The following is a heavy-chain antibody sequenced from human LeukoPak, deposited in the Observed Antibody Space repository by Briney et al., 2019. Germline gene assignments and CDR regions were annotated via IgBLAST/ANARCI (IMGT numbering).Heavy chain of an antibody. Sequence: GGSLRLSCAASGFTFSSYSMHWVRQTPGKGLVWVSRIYIDGSGTTYADSVKGRFTISRDNSKNTLFLEMNSLRPEDTAVYYCAKDALRAVPYYFDYWGQGTLVTVSS. V-gene: IGHV3-74*01. J-gene: IGHJ4*02. CDR1: GFTFSSYS. CDR2: IYIDGSGT. D-gene: IGHD3-10*01. CDR3: AKDALRAVPYYFDY.